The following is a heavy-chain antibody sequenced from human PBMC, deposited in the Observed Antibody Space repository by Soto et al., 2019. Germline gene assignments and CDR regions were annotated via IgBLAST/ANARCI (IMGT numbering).Heavy chain of an antibody. CDR1: GFTFSSYS. CDR3: ARDWSQLWLRKGTDYYYYGMDV. V-gene: IGHV3-21*01. Sequence: EVQLVESGGGLVKPGGSLRLSCAASGFTFSSYSMNWVRQAPGKGLEWVSSISSSSSYIYYADSVKGRFTISRDNAKNSLYLQMNSLRAEDTAVYYCARDWSQLWLRKGTDYYYYGMDVWGQGTTVTVSS. CDR2: ISSSSSYI. J-gene: IGHJ6*02. D-gene: IGHD5-18*01.